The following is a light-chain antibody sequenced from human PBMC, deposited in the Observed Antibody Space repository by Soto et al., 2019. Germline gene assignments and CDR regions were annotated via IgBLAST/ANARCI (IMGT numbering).Light chain of an antibody. V-gene: IGKV1-5*01. CDR2: DVS. CDR1: QSITSW. CDR3: QQYNGYPYT. Sequence: DIQMTQSPSTLSASVGDRVTITCRASQSITSWLAWFQQKPGQAPKLLIYDVSTLERGVPSRFRGSGSGTEFTLTISSLQTDDFATDYCQQYNGYPYTFGQGTKLEIK. J-gene: IGKJ2*01.